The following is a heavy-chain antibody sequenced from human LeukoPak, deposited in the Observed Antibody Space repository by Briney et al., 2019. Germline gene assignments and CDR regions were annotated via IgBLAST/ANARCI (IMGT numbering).Heavy chain of an antibody. CDR3: ARAPPYSSSWKVFDY. D-gene: IGHD6-13*01. J-gene: IGHJ4*02. Sequence: ASVKVSCKASGYTFTGYYVHWVRQAPGQGLEWMGWINPNSGGTNYAQKFQGRVTMTRDTSISTAYMELSRLRSDDTAVYYCARAPPYSSSWKVFDYWGQGTLVTVSS. CDR2: INPNSGGT. V-gene: IGHV1-2*02. CDR1: GYTFTGYY.